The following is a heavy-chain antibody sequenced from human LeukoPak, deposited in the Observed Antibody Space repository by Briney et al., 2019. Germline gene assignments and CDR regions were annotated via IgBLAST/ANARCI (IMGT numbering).Heavy chain of an antibody. Sequence: PSETLSLTCTVSGGSISSGDYSWSWIRQPPGKGLEWIGYIYHSGSTYYNPSLKSRVTISVDRSKNQFSLKLSSVTAAGTAVYYCARVVMGEDSSFVSGWFDPWGQGTLVTVSS. CDR2: IYHSGST. J-gene: IGHJ5*02. D-gene: IGHD6-6*01. CDR1: GGSISSGDYS. V-gene: IGHV4-30-2*01. CDR3: ARVVMGEDSSFVSGWFDP.